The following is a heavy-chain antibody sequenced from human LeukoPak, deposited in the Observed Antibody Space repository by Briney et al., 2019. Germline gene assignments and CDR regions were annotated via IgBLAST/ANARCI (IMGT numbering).Heavy chain of an antibody. Sequence: ASVKVSCKASGGTFSSYAISWVRQAPGQGLEWMGWINPNSGGTNYAQKFQGRVIMTRDTSISTAYMEVRRLRSDDTAVYYCAREGRDIVLMGNWFDPWGQGTLVTVSS. J-gene: IGHJ5*02. D-gene: IGHD2-8*01. V-gene: IGHV1-2*02. CDR3: AREGRDIVLMGNWFDP. CDR1: GGTFSSYA. CDR2: INPNSGGT.